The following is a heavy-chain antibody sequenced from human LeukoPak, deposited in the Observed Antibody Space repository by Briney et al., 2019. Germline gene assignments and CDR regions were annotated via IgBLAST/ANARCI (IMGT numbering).Heavy chain of an antibody. CDR1: GFTFSSYA. Sequence: GSLRLSCAASGFTFSSYAMSWVRQPPGKGLEWIGEINHSGSTNYNPSLKSRVTISVDTSKNQFSLKLSSVTAADTAVYYCATGSGSYLNYFDYWGQGTLVTVSS. CDR3: ATGSGSYLNYFDY. D-gene: IGHD3-10*01. V-gene: IGHV4-34*08. J-gene: IGHJ4*02. CDR2: INHSGST.